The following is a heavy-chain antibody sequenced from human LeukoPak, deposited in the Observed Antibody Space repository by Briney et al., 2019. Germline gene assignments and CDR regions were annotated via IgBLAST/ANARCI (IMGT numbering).Heavy chain of an antibody. Sequence: GGSMRLSCAASGLAFSAYKMHWVRQAPRKGLVWVSRISTDGYTTDYADFVQGRFTASRDNTKNTWSLEMNSLRAEDTAVYYCVVGGSPGYWGQGTLVTVSS. CDR1: GLAFSAYK. J-gene: IGHJ4*02. D-gene: IGHD2-15*01. CDR2: ISTDGYTT. V-gene: IGHV3-74*01. CDR3: VVGGSPGY.